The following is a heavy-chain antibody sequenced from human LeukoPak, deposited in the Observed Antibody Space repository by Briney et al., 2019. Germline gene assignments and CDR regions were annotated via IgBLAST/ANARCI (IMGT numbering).Heavy chain of an antibody. J-gene: IGHJ1*01. V-gene: IGHV4-39*01. Sequence: PSETLSLTCTVSGGSISSSSYYWGWIRQPPGKGLEWIGSIYYSGSTYYNPSLKSRVTISVDTSKNQFSLKLSSVTAADTAVYYCARFRRAAVAGGEYFQHWGQGTLVTVSS. CDR3: ARFRRAAVAGGEYFQH. D-gene: IGHD6-19*01. CDR1: GGSISSSSYY. CDR2: IYYSGST.